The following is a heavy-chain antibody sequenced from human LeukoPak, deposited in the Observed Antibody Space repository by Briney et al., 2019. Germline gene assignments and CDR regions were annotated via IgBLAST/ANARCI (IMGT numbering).Heavy chain of an antibody. CDR3: AADYASGSYRFDY. V-gene: IGHV4-59*01. CDR1: GASICSYS. Sequence: SETLSLTCTLPGASICSYSWGWIRQPPAKGLGWIGYIYYSGNTIYNPSLKSRLTISLDTSKNQFSLKLSSVTAADTAVYYCAADYASGSYRFDYWGQGTLVIVSS. D-gene: IGHD3-10*01. CDR2: IYYSGNT. J-gene: IGHJ4*02.